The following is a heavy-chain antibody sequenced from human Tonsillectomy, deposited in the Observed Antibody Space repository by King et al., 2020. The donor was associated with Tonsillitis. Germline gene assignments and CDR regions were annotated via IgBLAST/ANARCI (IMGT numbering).Heavy chain of an antibody. CDR2: ISGYNDNT. Sequence: QLVQSGAEVKKPGASVKVSCKASGYTFTSYGISWVRQAPGQGLEWMGWISGYNDNTNYAQKLQGRVTMTTDTPTSTAYMELRSLRSDDTAVYYCARDRGPVPHDHFDSWGQGTLVTVSS. CDR3: ARDRGPVPHDHFDS. D-gene: IGHD3-10*01. CDR1: GYTFTSYG. J-gene: IGHJ4*02. V-gene: IGHV1-18*01.